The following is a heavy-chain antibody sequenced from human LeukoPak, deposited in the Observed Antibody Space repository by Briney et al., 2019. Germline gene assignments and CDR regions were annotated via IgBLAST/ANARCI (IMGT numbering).Heavy chain of an antibody. CDR2: ISGSGGST. CDR3: ARLDGYNYLDYYYFYMDV. CDR1: GFTFSSYA. V-gene: IGHV3-23*01. Sequence: PGGSLRLSCAASGFTFSSYAMSWVRQAPGKGLEWVSAISGSGGSTYYADSVKGRFTISRDNSKNSLYLQMNSLRVEDTAVYYCARLDGYNYLDYYYFYMDVWGKGTTVTVSS. J-gene: IGHJ6*03. D-gene: IGHD5-24*01.